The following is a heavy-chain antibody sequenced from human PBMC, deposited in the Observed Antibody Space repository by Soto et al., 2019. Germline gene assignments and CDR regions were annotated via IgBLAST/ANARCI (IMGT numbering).Heavy chain of an antibody. Sequence: PGGSLRLSCAASGFTFSSYWMHWVRQAPGKGLVWVSRINSDGSSTSYADSVKGRFTISRDNAKNTLYLQMNSLRAEDTAVYYCARDGEYYDFWSGYYSGYDYWGQGTLVTVSS. J-gene: IGHJ4*02. CDR1: GFTFSSYW. CDR2: INSDGSST. CDR3: ARDGEYYDFWSGYYSGYDY. V-gene: IGHV3-74*01. D-gene: IGHD3-3*01.